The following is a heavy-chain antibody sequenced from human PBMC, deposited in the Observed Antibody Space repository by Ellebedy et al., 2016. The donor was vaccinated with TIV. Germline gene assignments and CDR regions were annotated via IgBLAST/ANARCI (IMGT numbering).Heavy chain of an antibody. CDR1: GFTFSNAW. J-gene: IGHJ3*02. D-gene: IGHD2-21*02. Sequence: PGGSLRLSCAASGFTFSNAWMNWVRQAPGKGLEWVGRIKSKTDGGTTDYAAPVKGRFTISRDDSKNTLYLQMNSLKTEDTAVYYCTLAYCGGDCYSWSSVAFDIWGQGTMVTVSS. CDR2: IKSKTDGGTT. V-gene: IGHV3-15*07. CDR3: TLAYCGGDCYSWSSVAFDI.